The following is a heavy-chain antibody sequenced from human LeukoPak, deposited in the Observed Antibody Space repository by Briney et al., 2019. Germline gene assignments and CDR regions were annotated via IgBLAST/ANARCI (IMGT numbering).Heavy chain of an antibody. J-gene: IGHJ4*02. Sequence: PGGSLRLSCAASGFTFSSYSMNWVRQAPGKGLEWVSAISVSGGSTYYADSVKGRFTISRDNSKNTLYLQMNSLRAEDTAVYYCAKSYCGGDCYPDYWGQGTLVTVSS. CDR1: GFTFSSYS. V-gene: IGHV3-23*01. D-gene: IGHD2-21*02. CDR2: ISVSGGST. CDR3: AKSYCGGDCYPDY.